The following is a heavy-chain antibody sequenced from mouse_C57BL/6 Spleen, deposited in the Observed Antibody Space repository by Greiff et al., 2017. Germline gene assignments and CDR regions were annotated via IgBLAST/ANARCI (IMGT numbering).Heavy chain of an antibody. V-gene: IGHV5-17*01. CDR2: ISSGSSTI. J-gene: IGHJ2*01. CDR1: GFTFSDYG. D-gene: IGHD2-1*01. CDR3: ARNGNPLFDY. Sequence: DVHLVESGGGLVKPGGSLKLSCAASGFTFSDYGMHWVRQAPEKGLEWVAYISSGSSTIYYADTVKGRFTISRDNAKNTLFLQMTSLRSEDTAMYYCARNGNPLFDYWGQGTTLTVSS.